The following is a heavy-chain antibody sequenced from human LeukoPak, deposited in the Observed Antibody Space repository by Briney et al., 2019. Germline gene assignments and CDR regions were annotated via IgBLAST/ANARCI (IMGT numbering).Heavy chain of an antibody. CDR1: GGTFSSYA. CDR2: IIPIFGTA. J-gene: IGHJ4*02. CDR3: ARTWIQLFTPDFDL. D-gene: IGHD5-18*01. Sequence: ASVKVSCKASGGTFSSYAISWVRQAPGQGLEWMGGIIPIFGTANYAQKFQGRITITADESTSTAYMELSSLRSEDTAVFYCARTWIQLFTPDFDLWGQGTLVTVSS. V-gene: IGHV1-69*01.